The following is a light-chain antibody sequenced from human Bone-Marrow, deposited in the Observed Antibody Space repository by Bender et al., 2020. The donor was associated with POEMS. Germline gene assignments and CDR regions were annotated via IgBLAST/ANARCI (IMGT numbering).Light chain of an antibody. CDR1: NIGSKS. V-gene: IGLV3-21*02. CDR3: QVWDSNIDQYV. CDR2: DDS. J-gene: IGLJ1*01. Sequence: SYVLTQPPSVSLAPGQTARITCGGNNIGSKSVHWYQQKPGQAPVLVVYDDSNRPSGIPGRFSGSNSGNTATLTISRVEAGDEADYYCQVWDSNIDQYVFGTGTTVTVL.